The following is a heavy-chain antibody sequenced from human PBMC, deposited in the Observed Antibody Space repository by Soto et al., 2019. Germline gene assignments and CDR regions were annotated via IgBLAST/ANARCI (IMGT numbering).Heavy chain of an antibody. CDR3: ARSQRIYNWNYVNYYGMDV. D-gene: IGHD1-7*01. J-gene: IGHJ6*02. V-gene: IGHV4-59*01. CDR2: IYYSGST. CDR1: GGSISSYY. Sequence: PSETLSLTCTVSGGSISSYYWSWIRQPPGKGLEWIGYIYYSGSTNYNPSLKSRVTISVDTSKNQFSLKLSSVTAADTAVYYCARSQRIYNWNYVNYYGMDVWGQGTTVTV.